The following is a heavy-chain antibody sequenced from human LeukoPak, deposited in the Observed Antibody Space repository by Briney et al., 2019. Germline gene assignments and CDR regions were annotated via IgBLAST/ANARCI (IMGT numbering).Heavy chain of an antibody. D-gene: IGHD6-6*01. CDR3: ARHLSIAAHPDFDY. V-gene: IGHV3-23*01. Sequence: GGSLRLSCAASGFTFSSYAMSWVRQAPGKGLEWVSSISGSGGSTYYADSVKGRFTISRDNSKNTLYLQMNSLRAEDTAVYYCARHLSIAAHPDFDYWGQGTLVTVSS. CDR2: ISGSGGST. J-gene: IGHJ4*02. CDR1: GFTFSSYA.